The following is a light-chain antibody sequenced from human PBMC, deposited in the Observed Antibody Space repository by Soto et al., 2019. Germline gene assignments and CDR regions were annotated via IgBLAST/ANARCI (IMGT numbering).Light chain of an antibody. CDR2: GAS. V-gene: IGKV3D-15*01. CDR1: QSVSRSN. Sequence: PGERATVSCRASQSVSRSNLAWYQHKPGQAPRLLIYGASNRATGIPDRFSGSGSGTEFTLTISSLQSEDFAVYYCQQYNNWPPITFGQGTRLEIK. J-gene: IGKJ5*01. CDR3: QQYNNWPPIT.